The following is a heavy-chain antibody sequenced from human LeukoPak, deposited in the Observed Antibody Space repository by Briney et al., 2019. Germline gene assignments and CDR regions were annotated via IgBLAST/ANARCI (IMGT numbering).Heavy chain of an antibody. J-gene: IGHJ4*02. D-gene: IGHD2-2*01. V-gene: IGHV3-33*01. CDR2: MWYDGSNK. CDR1: GFTFSTYA. CDR3: ARGGADCSSTSCYGITYYFDY. Sequence: GGSLRLSCAASGFTFSTYAMHWVRQAPGKGLEWVAFMWYDGSNKYYSDSVKGRFIISRDNSKNTLYLLMNSLRAEDTAVYYCARGGADCSSTSCYGITYYFDYWGQGTLVTVSS.